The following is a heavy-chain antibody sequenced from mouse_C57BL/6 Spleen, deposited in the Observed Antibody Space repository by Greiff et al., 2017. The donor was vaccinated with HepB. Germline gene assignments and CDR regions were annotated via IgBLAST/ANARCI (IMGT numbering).Heavy chain of an antibody. V-gene: IGHV7-3*01. Sequence: EVHLVESGGGLVQPGGSLSLSCAASGFTFTDYYMSWVRQPPGKALEWLGFIRNKANGYTTEYSAAVKGRFTISRDNSQSILYLQMNALRAEDSATYDCARLRYFDVWGTGTTVTVSS. J-gene: IGHJ1*03. CDR2: IRNKANGYTT. CDR3: ARLRYFDV. CDR1: GFTFTDYY.